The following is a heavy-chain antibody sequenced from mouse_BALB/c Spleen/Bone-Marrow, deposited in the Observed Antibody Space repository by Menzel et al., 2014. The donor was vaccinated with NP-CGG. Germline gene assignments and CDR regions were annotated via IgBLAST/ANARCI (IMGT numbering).Heavy chain of an antibody. Sequence: DLVKPGASVKLSCKASGYTFTSYWINWIKQRPGQGLEWIGRIAPGSGGTYYNEMFKGKATLTVDTSSSTAYILLSGLSSEDSAVYFCAYYRYDVNYWGQGTTLTVSS. CDR3: AYYRYDVNY. V-gene: IGHV1S41*01. CDR2: IAPGSGGT. D-gene: IGHD2-14*01. CDR1: GYTFTSYW. J-gene: IGHJ2*01.